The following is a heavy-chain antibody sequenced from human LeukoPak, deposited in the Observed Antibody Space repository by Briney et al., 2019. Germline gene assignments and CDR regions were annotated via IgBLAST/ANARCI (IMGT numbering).Heavy chain of an antibody. J-gene: IGHJ1*01. V-gene: IGHV1-18*01. CDR1: GYTFTHYY. Sequence: ASVKVSCKTSGYTFTHYYITWVRQAPGQGLEWMGWVSGYNAKTSYAQKFQGRVTMTIETSTTTAHMELESLRSDDTAVYYCARESSTTWPPRYFQHWGQGTLVAVSS. CDR3: ARESSTTWPPRYFQH. CDR2: VSGYNAKT. D-gene: IGHD2-2*01.